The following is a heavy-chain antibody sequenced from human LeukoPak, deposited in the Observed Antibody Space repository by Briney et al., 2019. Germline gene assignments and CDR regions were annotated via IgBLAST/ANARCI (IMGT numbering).Heavy chain of an antibody. Sequence: SETLSLTCAVYGGSFSGYYWSWIRQPPGKGLEWIGEINHSGSTNYNPSLKSRVTISVDTSKNQFSLKLSSVTAADTAVYYCARNGRVVPAATYYYYYMDVWSKGTTVTVSS. CDR2: INHSGST. CDR1: GGSFSGYY. V-gene: IGHV4-34*01. D-gene: IGHD2-2*01. J-gene: IGHJ6*03. CDR3: ARNGRVVPAATYYYYYMDV.